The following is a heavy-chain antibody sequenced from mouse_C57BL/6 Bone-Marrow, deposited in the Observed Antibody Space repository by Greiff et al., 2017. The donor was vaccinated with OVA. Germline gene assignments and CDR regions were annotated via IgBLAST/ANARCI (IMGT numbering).Heavy chain of an antibody. CDR2: IRNKANGYTT. Sequence: EVQLVESGGGLVQPGGSLSLSCAASGFTFTDYYMSWVRQPPGKALEWLGFIRNKANGYTTEYSASVKGRFTISRDNSQSILYLQMNALRAEDSATYYCARYDYGFAYWGQGTLVTVSA. CDR1: GFTFTDYY. CDR3: ARYDYGFAY. V-gene: IGHV7-3*01. D-gene: IGHD2-4*01. J-gene: IGHJ3*01.